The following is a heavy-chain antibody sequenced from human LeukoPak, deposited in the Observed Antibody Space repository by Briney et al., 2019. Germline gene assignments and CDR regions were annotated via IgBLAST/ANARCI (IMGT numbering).Heavy chain of an antibody. J-gene: IGHJ4*02. CDR2: LSAGSGYT. V-gene: IGHV1-3*01. Sequence: ASVKVSCKASGCSFTYYAIHWVRQAPGQRLEWMGWLSAGSGYTKYSEKFQGSLTITRDTSASTAYMELSSLTSEDTAVYYCARSGIGTVPGSYFDYWGQGTRVTVSS. CDR1: GCSFTYYA. CDR3: ARSGIGTVPGSYFDY. D-gene: IGHD2-2*01.